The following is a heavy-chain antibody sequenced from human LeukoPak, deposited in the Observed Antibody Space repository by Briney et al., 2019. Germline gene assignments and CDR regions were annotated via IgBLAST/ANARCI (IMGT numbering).Heavy chain of an antibody. CDR3: ARNDPDSSED. J-gene: IGHJ4*02. CDR2: ISISGTKT. V-gene: IGHV3-23*01. D-gene: IGHD3-22*01. Sequence: GGSLRLSCAASEFDFSTHAMTWVRQAPGKGLEWVSAISISGTKTYYADSAKGRFTLSRDNAKSTAYLQMNSLRSEDTAVYYCARNDPDSSEDWGQGTLVTVSS. CDR1: EFDFSTHA.